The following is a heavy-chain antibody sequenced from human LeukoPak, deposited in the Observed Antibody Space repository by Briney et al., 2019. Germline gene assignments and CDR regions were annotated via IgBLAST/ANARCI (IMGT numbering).Heavy chain of an antibody. CDR1: GYTFTGYY. J-gene: IGHJ5*02. D-gene: IGHD3-10*01. V-gene: IGHV1-18*04. CDR3: ARDEGRVSGSYNP. Sequence: ASVKVSCKASGYTFTGYYMHWVRQAPGQGLEWMGWISTYNGNTDYAQKFQGRVTMTTDTSTSTAYMELRSLRSDDTAVYYCARDEGRVSGSYNPWGQGTLVTVSP. CDR2: ISTYNGNT.